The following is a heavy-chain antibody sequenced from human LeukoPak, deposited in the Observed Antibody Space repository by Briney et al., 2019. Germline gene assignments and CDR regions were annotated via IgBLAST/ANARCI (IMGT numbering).Heavy chain of an antibody. CDR3: ARRWFGELDWFDP. CDR2: ISAYNGNT. Sequence: ASVKVSCKASGYTFTSYAISWVRQAPGQGLEWMGWISAYNGNTHYAQKVQDRVTMTTDTSTSTAYMELRSLRSDDTAVYYCARRWFGELDWFDPWGQGTLVTVSS. V-gene: IGHV1-18*01. D-gene: IGHD3-10*01. J-gene: IGHJ5*02. CDR1: GYTFTSYA.